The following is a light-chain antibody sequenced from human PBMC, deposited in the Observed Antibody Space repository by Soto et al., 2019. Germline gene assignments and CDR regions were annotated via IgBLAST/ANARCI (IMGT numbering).Light chain of an antibody. CDR3: QHYSNWPPWT. CDR1: QSVSSN. V-gene: IGKV3-15*01. CDR2: GAS. J-gene: IGKJ1*01. Sequence: EIVMTQSPATLSVSPGERATLSCRASQSVSSNLAWYQQKPGQAPRLLIYGASTRATGIPARFSGSGSGTEFTLTISSLQSEDFAVYSCQHYSNWPPWTFGQGTKVEIK.